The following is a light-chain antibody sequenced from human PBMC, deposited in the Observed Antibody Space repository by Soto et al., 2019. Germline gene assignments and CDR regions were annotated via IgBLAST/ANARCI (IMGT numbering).Light chain of an antibody. V-gene: IGKV2-30*01. CDR1: KSLVYSDGNTH. Sequence: VVLFQSTLSLPVNFGQPASISCRSSKSLVYSDGNTHLSWFHQRPGQSPRRLIYRVSSRDSGVPDRFSGSGSGTDFTLEISRVEAEDVGIYFCTQGTHWPRTFGQGTKVDIK. J-gene: IGKJ1*01. CDR3: TQGTHWPRT. CDR2: RVS.